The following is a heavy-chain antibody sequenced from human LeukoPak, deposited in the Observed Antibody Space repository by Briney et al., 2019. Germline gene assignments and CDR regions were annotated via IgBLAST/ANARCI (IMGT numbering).Heavy chain of an antibody. CDR2: INSDGSST. CDR1: GFTFSSYW. CDR3: ARGTRRGYSGYGDADAFDI. V-gene: IGHV3-74*01. J-gene: IGHJ3*02. Sequence: GGSLRLSCAASGFTFSSYWMHWVRQAPGKGLVWVSRINSDGSSTRYADSVKGRVTISRDNAKNTQYLQMNSLRAEDTAVYYCARGTRRGYSGYGDADAFDIWGQGTMVTVSS. D-gene: IGHD5-12*01.